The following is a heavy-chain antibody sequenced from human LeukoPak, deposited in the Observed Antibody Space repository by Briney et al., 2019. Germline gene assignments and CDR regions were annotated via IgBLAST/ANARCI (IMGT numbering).Heavy chain of an antibody. D-gene: IGHD2-15*01. V-gene: IGHV1-8*01. J-gene: IGHJ5*02. CDR3: ARLMKSGGRPPWFDP. Sequence: GASVKVSCKASGYTFTSYDINWVRQATGQGLEWMGWMNPNSGNTDYAQKFQGRVTMTRNTSISTAYMELSSLRSEDTAVYYCARLMKSGGRPPWFDPWGQGTLVTVSS. CDR2: MNPNSGNT. CDR1: GYTFTSYD.